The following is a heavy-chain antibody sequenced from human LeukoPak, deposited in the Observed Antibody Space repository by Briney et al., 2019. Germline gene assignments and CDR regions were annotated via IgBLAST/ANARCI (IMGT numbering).Heavy chain of an antibody. J-gene: IGHJ4*02. V-gene: IGHV1-2*02. CDR1: GYTFTGCY. D-gene: IGHD6-6*01. CDR2: INPNSGGT. CDR3: ARVYSSSSGGGLGY. Sequence: ASVKVSCKASGYTFTGCYMHWVRQAPGQGLEWMGWINPNSGGTNYAQKFQGRVTMTRDTSISTAYMELSRLRSDDTAVYYCARVYSSSSGGGLGYWGQGTLVTVSS.